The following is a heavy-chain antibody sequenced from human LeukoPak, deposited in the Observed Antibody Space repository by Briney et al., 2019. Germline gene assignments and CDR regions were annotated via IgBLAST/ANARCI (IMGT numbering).Heavy chain of an antibody. CDR3: ASDRGAAAGTSWFDP. Sequence: SQTLSLTCTVSGGSISSGDYYWSWIRQPPGKGLEWIGYIYYSGSTYYNPSLKSRVTISVDTSKNQFSLKLSSVTAADTAVYYCASDRGAAAGTSWFDPWGQGTLVTVSS. J-gene: IGHJ5*02. CDR1: GGSISSGDYY. CDR2: IYYSGST. V-gene: IGHV4-30-4*01. D-gene: IGHD6-13*01.